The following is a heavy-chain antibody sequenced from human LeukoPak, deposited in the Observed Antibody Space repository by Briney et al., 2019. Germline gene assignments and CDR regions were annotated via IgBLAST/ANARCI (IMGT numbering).Heavy chain of an antibody. J-gene: IGHJ4*02. CDR1: GGSISSSNYY. V-gene: IGHV4-39*07. Sequence: PSETLSLTCTVSGGSISSSNYYWGWVRQPPGKGLEWIGTLYKSGSTYYNPSLKSRVTISVDRSKNQFSLKLSSVTAADTAVYYCARGTYCGGDCYDYWGQGTLVTVSS. CDR2: LYKSGST. D-gene: IGHD2-21*01. CDR3: ARGTYCGGDCYDY.